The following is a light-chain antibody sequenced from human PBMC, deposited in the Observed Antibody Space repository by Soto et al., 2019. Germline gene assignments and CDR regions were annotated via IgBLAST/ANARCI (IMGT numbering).Light chain of an antibody. V-gene: IGLV2-14*01. CDR3: SSYTSSSTVVV. CDR2: DVS. J-gene: IGLJ2*01. Sequence: QCALTQTASGSGSPGQSITISCTGTSSDVGGYNYVSWYQQHPGKAPKLMIYDVSNRPSGVSNRFSGSKSGNTASLTISGLQAEDEADYYCSSYTSSSTVVVFGGGTKLTVL. CDR1: SSDVGGYNY.